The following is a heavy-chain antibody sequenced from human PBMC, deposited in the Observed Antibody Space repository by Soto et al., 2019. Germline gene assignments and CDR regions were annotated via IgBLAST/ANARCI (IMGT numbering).Heavy chain of an antibody. CDR2: IYWNDDK. CDR1: GFSLSTSGVG. CDR3: AHRAYPNIRGSQIKASYSSGWYFDY. D-gene: IGHD6-19*01. Sequence: SGPTLVNPTQTLTLTCTFSGFSLSTSGVGVGWIRQPPGKALEWLALIYWNDDKRYSPSLKSRLTITKDTSKNQVVLTMTNMDPVDTATYYCAHRAYPNIRGSQIKASYSSGWYFDYWGQGTLVTVSS. V-gene: IGHV2-5*01. J-gene: IGHJ4*02.